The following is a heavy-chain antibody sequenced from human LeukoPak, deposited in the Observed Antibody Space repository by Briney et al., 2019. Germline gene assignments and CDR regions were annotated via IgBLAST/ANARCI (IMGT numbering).Heavy chain of an antibody. V-gene: IGHV3-33*01. D-gene: IGHD3-10*01. Sequence: GGSLRLSCAASGFSFDTYAMHWVRQAPGQGLEWVALIWHDGSHKSYSNSVRGQFTISRDNSKNTVYLQMNNLRPDDTAVYYCATKNFGTGSYPDFWGQGTLVTVSS. CDR1: GFSFDTYA. CDR2: IWHDGSHK. J-gene: IGHJ4*02. CDR3: ATKNFGTGSYPDF.